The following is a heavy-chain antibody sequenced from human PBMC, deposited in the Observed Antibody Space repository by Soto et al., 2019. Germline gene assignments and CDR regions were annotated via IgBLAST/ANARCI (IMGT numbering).Heavy chain of an antibody. Sequence: PSETLSLTCTVFGASVSSGTYYWSWIRQAPGKGLEWVGHIYCTGSTNYNPSLNNRVTISVDTSKNHFSLQLTSVTAADTAVYYCARGAGFSYASTWFDIWGQGTLVTVSS. CDR3: ARGAGFSYASTWFDI. D-gene: IGHD5-18*01. V-gene: IGHV4-61*03. CDR2: IYCTGST. J-gene: IGHJ5*02. CDR1: GASVSSGTYY.